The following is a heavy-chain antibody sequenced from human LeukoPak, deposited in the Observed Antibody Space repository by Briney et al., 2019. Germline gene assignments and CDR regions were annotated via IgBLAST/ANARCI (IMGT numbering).Heavy chain of an antibody. CDR1: GGSIGSTTYY. J-gene: IGHJ3*02. CDR3: ARHKQSGTYYDAFDI. D-gene: IGHD1-26*01. CDR2: IYYSGST. Sequence: SETLSLTCTVSGGSIGSTTYYWGWIRQPPGKELGCIGSIYYSGSTYYNPSLKSRVTISLDTSKNQLSLKLSSVTAADTAVYYCARHKQSGTYYDAFDIWGQGTMVTVSS. V-gene: IGHV4-39*01.